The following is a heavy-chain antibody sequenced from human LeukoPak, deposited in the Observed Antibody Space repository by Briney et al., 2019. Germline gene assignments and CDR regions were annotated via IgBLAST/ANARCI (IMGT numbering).Heavy chain of an antibody. CDR3: VRVDCSSGSCYFDY. J-gene: IGHJ4*02. V-gene: IGHV3-23*01. CDR1: GFTFRSYG. D-gene: IGHD2-15*01. CDR2: ISGSGSST. Sequence: GGSLRLSCAASGFTFRSYGMSWVRQAPGKGLEWVSVISGSGSSTYYADSVKGRFTISRENAKNSLYLQMNSLRAGDTAVYYCVRVDCSSGSCYFDYWGQGTLVTVSS.